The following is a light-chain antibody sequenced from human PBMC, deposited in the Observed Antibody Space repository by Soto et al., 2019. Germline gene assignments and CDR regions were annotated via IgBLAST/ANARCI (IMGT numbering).Light chain of an antibody. V-gene: IGLV2-14*03. Sequence: QSALTQPASVSGSPGQSITISCTGTSSDVGGYNFVSWYQQHPGNAPKLIIYDVTSRPSGVSNRFSGSKSGNAASLTSSGLQAEDEALYYCNSYTTSGAVVFGGGTKLTVL. J-gene: IGLJ3*02. CDR3: NSYTTSGAVV. CDR2: DVT. CDR1: SSDVGGYNF.